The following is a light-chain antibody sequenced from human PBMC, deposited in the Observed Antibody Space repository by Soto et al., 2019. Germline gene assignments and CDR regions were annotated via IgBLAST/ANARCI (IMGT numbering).Light chain of an antibody. J-gene: IGKJ5*01. Sequence: IALSLSTATLSLSPGERATLSCRASQSVSSYLAWYQQRPGQAPRLLIYDASNRATGVPARFSGSGSGTDFTLTISSLEPEDFALYYCQQRNNWPPITFGQGTRVEIK. V-gene: IGKV3-11*01. CDR3: QQRNNWPPIT. CDR2: DAS. CDR1: QSVSSY.